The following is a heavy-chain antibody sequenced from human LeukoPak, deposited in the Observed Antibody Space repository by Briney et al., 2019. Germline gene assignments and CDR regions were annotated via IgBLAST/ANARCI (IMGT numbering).Heavy chain of an antibody. CDR1: GYTFTGYY. Sequence: ASVKVSCKASGYTFTGYYMHWVRQAPGQGLEWMGWINPNSGGTNYAQKFQGRVTMTRDTSIRTAYMELSRLRSDDTAVYYCARDWDCGGDCSDAFDIWGQGTMVTVSS. J-gene: IGHJ3*02. D-gene: IGHD2-21*02. V-gene: IGHV1-2*02. CDR3: ARDWDCGGDCSDAFDI. CDR2: INPNSGGT.